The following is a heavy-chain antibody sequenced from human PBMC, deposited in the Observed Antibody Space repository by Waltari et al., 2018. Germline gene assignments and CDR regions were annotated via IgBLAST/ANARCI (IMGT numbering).Heavy chain of an antibody. D-gene: IGHD4-4*01. CDR3: ARDPHYSNFDY. Sequence: EVQLVESGGDLVQPGGSLRLSCAASGFTFSTYWMTWVRQAPGKGLEWLANIKEDGSDKNYVDSVKGPFTISRDNAKNSLYLQMNSLRAEDTAVYYCARDPHYSNFDYWGQGTLVTVSS. CDR2: IKEDGSDK. CDR1: GFTFSTYW. V-gene: IGHV3-7*01. J-gene: IGHJ4*02.